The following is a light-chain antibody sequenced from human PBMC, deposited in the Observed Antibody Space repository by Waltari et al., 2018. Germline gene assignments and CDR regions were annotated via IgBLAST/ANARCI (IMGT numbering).Light chain of an antibody. Sequence: EVVMTQSPATLSVSPRQRATLSCRASQSVSTNVAWYQQKPGQAPRLLIYGASTRATDIPARFSGSGSGTEFSLTISSLQSEDFAVYFCQQYDNWPPWTFGQGTKVEIK. CDR1: QSVSTN. CDR3: QQYDNWPPWT. V-gene: IGKV3-15*01. CDR2: GAS. J-gene: IGKJ1*01.